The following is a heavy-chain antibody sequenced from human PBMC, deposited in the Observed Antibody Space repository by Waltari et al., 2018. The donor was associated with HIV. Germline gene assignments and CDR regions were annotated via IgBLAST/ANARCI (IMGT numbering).Heavy chain of an antibody. CDR3: ARREATVVRGVYYYGMDV. D-gene: IGHD3-10*01. V-gene: IGHV3-74*01. CDR2: NHSDGRST. CDR1: GFAFRSYG. Sequence: EVQLVESGGGLVQPGGSLRLSCAASGFAFRSYGMHWVRQAPGKGLVVGSRNHSDGRSTSYSHLLKGRFTISRDNAKNKLYLEMNSLRAEDTAVYYCARREATVVRGVYYYGMDVWGQGTTVTVSS. J-gene: IGHJ6*02.